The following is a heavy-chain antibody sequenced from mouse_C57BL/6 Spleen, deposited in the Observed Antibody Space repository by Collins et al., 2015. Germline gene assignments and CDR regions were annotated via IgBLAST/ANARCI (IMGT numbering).Heavy chain of an antibody. J-gene: IGHJ1*01. CDR3: ARGYYGSSYWYFDV. CDR1: GFSLTSYG. Sequence: ITCTVSGFSLTSYGVHWVRQPPGKGLEWLGVIWAGGSTNYNSALMSRLSISKDNSKSQVFLKMNSLQTDDTAMYYCARGYYGSSYWYFDVWGAGTTVTVSS. D-gene: IGHD1-1*01. V-gene: IGHV2-9*02. CDR2: IWAGGST.